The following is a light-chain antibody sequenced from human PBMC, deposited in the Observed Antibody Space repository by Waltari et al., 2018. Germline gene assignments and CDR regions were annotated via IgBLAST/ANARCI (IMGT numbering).Light chain of an antibody. CDR1: GSTLGHNF. V-gene: IGLV1-51*01. CDR3: GTWDTDLSVV. Sequence: QSVLTQPPSVSAAPGQTVTISCSGTGSTLGHNFVSWYQQLPGTAPKPLIYDNNKRPAGIPDRFSGSKSDTSATLGITGLQTGDEADYYCGTWDTDLSVVFGGGTKLTVL. CDR2: DNN. J-gene: IGLJ2*01.